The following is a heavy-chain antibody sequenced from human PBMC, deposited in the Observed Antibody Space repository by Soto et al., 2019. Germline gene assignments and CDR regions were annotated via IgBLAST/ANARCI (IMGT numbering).Heavy chain of an antibody. V-gene: IGHV3-30*04. J-gene: IGHJ4*02. CDR1: GFTLSSFA. D-gene: IGHD6-19*01. CDR3: ARAEYTRGWYFMGIDY. Sequence: QVQLVESGGGVVQPGKSLRLSCAASGFTLSSFAMHWVRQAPGKGLEWVAVTSSDGSKKYYADSVKGRFTISRDNSKNTLYLQMNSLRADDTAVVYCARAEYTRGWYFMGIDYWGQGTLVTVSS. CDR2: TSSDGSKK.